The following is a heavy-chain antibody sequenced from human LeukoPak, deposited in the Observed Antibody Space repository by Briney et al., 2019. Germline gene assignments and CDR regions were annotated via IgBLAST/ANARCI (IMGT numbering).Heavy chain of an antibody. V-gene: IGHV1-69*01. CDR1: GGTFSTFG. CDR2: IIPIFGPA. Sequence: ASVKVSCKASGGTFSTFGLSWVRQAPGHGLEWMGGIIPIFGPANYAQKFQGRVTITADESTSTAYMELSSLRSEDTAVYFCARATGNSDHSPREPIHWYFDLWGRGTLVTVSS. CDR3: ARATGNSDHSPREPIHWYFDL. J-gene: IGHJ2*01. D-gene: IGHD4-23*01.